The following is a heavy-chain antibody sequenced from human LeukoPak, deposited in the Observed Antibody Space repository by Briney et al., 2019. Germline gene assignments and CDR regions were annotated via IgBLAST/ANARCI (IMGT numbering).Heavy chain of an antibody. D-gene: IGHD5-24*01. CDR3: AITGWLQALDY. Sequence: SETLSLTYPLSGVSISRYSYCCGWIRQPPGKGLECIGSIYYSGSTYYNPSLNRRATISVDTSKNLFLRMLSSMTAAKTVVYDCAITGWLQALDYWGQGTLVTVSS. V-gene: IGHV4-39*01. CDR1: GVSISRYSYC. CDR2: IYYSGST. J-gene: IGHJ4*02.